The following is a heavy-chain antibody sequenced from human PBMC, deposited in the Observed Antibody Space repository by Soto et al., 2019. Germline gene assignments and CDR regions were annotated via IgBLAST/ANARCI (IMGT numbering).Heavy chain of an antibody. V-gene: IGHV4-4*02. D-gene: IGHD2-2*01. CDR2: IYHSGST. Sequence: TSETLSLTCAVSGGSISSSNWWSWVRQPPGKGLEWIGEIYHSGSTNYNPSLKSRATISVDKSKNQFSLKLSSVTAADTAVYYCARAKYCSSTSCYGRYFDYWGQGTLVTVSS. CDR3: ARAKYCSSTSCYGRYFDY. J-gene: IGHJ4*02. CDR1: GGSISSSNW.